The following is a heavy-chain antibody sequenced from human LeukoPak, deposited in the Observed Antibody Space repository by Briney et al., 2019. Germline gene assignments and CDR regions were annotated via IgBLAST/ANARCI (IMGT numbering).Heavy chain of an antibody. CDR3: ARDLSGYSYGFGGDL. J-gene: IGHJ4*02. V-gene: IGHV3-66*01. CDR1: GFTISANF. CDR2: MYSVGST. Sequence: GGSLRLSCAASGFTISANFMSWVRQAPGKGLEWVSIMYSVGSTFYADSVKGRFTISRDPSKNSLDLQMDSLRDDDTAVYYCARDLSGYSYGFGGDLWGQGTLVTVSS. D-gene: IGHD5-18*01.